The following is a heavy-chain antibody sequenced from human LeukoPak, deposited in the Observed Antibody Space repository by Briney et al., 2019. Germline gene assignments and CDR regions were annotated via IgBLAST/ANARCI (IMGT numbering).Heavy chain of an antibody. CDR2: ISYDGSNK. D-gene: IGHD6-13*01. CDR1: GFTFSSYA. V-gene: IGHV3-30-3*01. CDR3: ARSSSSWYDGYFQH. Sequence: GRSLRLSCAASGFTFSSYAMHWVRQAPGKGLEWVAVISYDGSNKYHADSVKGRFTISRDNSKNTLYLQMNSLRAEDTAVYYCARSSSSWYDGYFQHWGQGTLVTVSS. J-gene: IGHJ1*01.